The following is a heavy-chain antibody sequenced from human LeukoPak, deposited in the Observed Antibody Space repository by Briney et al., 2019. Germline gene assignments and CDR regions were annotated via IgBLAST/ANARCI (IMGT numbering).Heavy chain of an antibody. D-gene: IGHD2-15*01. V-gene: IGHV3-23*01. CDR3: ARGGGYYPIDY. J-gene: IGHJ4*02. CDR1: GFTFSNYA. Sequence: GGSLRLSCAASGFTFSNYAMSWVRQTPGKGLEWVSTISVNGGSTYSADSVKGRFTISRDNSKNTLYLQMNSLRAEDTAIYYCARGGGYYPIDYWGQGTLVTVSS. CDR2: ISVNGGST.